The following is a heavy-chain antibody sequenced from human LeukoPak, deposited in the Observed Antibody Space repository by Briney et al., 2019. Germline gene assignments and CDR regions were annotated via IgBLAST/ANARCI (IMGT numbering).Heavy chain of an antibody. CDR2: IWYDGSNK. Sequence: PGGSLRLSCAASGFTFSRYGMHWVRQAPGKGLEWVAVIWYDGSNKYYADSVKGRFTISRDNSKNTLYLQMNSLRAEDTAVYYCAVGSGSYYGYFDYWGQGTLVTVSS. CDR1: GFTFSRYG. J-gene: IGHJ4*02. D-gene: IGHD3-10*01. V-gene: IGHV3-33*01. CDR3: AVGSGSYYGYFDY.